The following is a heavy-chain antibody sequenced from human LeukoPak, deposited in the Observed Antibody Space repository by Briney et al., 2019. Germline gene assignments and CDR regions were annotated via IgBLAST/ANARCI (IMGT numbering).Heavy chain of an antibody. CDR2: ISYDGSNK. CDR3: AKDRNTISISYYFDY. Sequence: GSLRLSCAASGFTFSSYGMHWVRQAPGKGLEWVAVISYDGSNKYYADSVKGRFTISRDNSKNTLYLQMNSLRAEDTAVYYCAKDRNTISISYYFDYWGQGTLVTVSS. J-gene: IGHJ4*02. CDR1: GFTFSSYG. D-gene: IGHD3-9*01. V-gene: IGHV3-30*18.